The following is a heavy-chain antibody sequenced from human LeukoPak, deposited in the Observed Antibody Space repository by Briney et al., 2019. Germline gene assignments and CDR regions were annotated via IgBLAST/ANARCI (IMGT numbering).Heavy chain of an antibody. D-gene: IGHD3-10*01. Sequence: PSETLSLTCTVSGGSISSSIYYWGWIRQPPGKGLEWVGTIYYSGSTNYNPSLKSRVTISVDTSKNQFSLKLSSVTAADTAVYYCARLPYYYGSGSYYISFGNGAFDIWGQGTMVTVSS. CDR1: GGSISSSIYY. J-gene: IGHJ3*02. CDR3: ARLPYYYGSGSYYISFGNGAFDI. CDR2: IYYSGST. V-gene: IGHV4-39*07.